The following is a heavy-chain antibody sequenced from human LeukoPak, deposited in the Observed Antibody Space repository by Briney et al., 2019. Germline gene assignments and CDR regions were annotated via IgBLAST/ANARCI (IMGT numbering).Heavy chain of an antibody. D-gene: IGHD1-26*01. J-gene: IGHJ4*02. CDR3: ARDGRLVGLGAPDY. CDR2: ISAYNGNT. Sequence: ASVKVSCKASGYTFTSYGISWVRQAPGQGLEWTGWISAYNGNTNYAQKLQGRVTMTTDTSTSTAYMELRSLRSDDTAVYYCARDGRLVGLGAPDYWGQGTLVTVSS. CDR1: GYTFTSYG. V-gene: IGHV1-18*01.